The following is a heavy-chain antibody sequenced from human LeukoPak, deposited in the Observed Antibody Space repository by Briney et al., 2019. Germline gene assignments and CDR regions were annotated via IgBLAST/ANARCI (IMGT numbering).Heavy chain of an antibody. V-gene: IGHV4-59*01. CDR3: ARGGYESSGSYYFFDD. D-gene: IGHD3-22*01. CDR2: RYYTGSA. Sequence: SETLSLTCSLSGGSISGYYWNWLRQPPGKGLEWIGYRYYTGSANYNPSLKSRVTILVDTSKNQVSLKLTSVTAADTAEYYCARGGYESSGSYYFFDDWGQGTLVTVSS. CDR1: GGSISGYY. J-gene: IGHJ4*02.